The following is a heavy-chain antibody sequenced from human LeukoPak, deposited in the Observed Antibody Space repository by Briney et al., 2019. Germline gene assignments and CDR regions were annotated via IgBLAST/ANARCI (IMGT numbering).Heavy chain of an antibody. J-gene: IGHJ4*02. CDR2: IIGSGGRT. CDR1: GITLSNYG. D-gene: IGHD2-15*01. CDR3: AKDSRIAGFPEVHFDY. Sequence: RPGGSLRLSCAVSGITLSNYGMSWLRQAPGKGLEWVSGIIGSGGRTYYADSVKGRFTISRDNSKNTLYLQMTSLRTEDTAVYYGAKDSRIAGFPEVHFDYWGQGTLATVSS. V-gene: IGHV3-23*01.